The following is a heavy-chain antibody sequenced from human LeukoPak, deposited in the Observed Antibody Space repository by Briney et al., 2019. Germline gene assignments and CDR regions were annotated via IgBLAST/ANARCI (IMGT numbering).Heavy chain of an antibody. V-gene: IGHV3-7*01. CDR2: IKQDGSEK. D-gene: IGHD6-19*01. Sequence: PGGSLRLSCAASGFTFSNYWMSWVRQAPGKGLEWVANIKQDGSEKYYVDSVKGRFTISRDNAKNSLYLQMNSLRAEDTAVYYCARGQWLVKGWFDPWGQGTLVTVSS. J-gene: IGHJ5*02. CDR1: GFTFSNYW. CDR3: ARGQWLVKGWFDP.